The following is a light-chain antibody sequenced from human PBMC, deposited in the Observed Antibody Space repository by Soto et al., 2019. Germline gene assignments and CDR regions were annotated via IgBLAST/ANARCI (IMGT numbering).Light chain of an antibody. CDR2: DNN. V-gene: IGLV1-51*01. Sequence: QSVLTQSPSVSAAPGQKVTISCSGSSSNIGNNYVSWYQQLPGTAPKLLIYDNNKRPSGIPDRFSGSKSGTSGTLDITGLQTEDEADYYCATWDGSLPGEVFGGGTKVTVL. CDR3: ATWDGSLPGEV. CDR1: SSNIGNNY. J-gene: IGLJ2*01.